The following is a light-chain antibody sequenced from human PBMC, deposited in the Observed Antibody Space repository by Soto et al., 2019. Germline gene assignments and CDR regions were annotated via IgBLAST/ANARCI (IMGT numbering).Light chain of an antibody. CDR3: QQSFTTPLT. Sequence: DIQMTQCPSSLSESVGDRVTITCRASQSVGRFLNWYQQKPGKAPTVLINVASTLRSGVPSRFSGSGSGTDFNLTINSLQPEDFATYFCQQSFTTPLTFGGGTKVDIK. V-gene: IGKV1-39*01. CDR1: QSVGRF. CDR2: VAS. J-gene: IGKJ4*01.